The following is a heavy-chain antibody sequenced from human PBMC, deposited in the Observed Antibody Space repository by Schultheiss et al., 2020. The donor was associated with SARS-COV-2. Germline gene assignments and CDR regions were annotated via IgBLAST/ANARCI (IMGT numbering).Heavy chain of an antibody. D-gene: IGHD3-10*01. CDR1: GFTFSSYG. CDR2: ISYDGSNK. J-gene: IGHJ6*02. V-gene: IGHV3-30*03. Sequence: GGSLRLSCAASGFTFSSYGMHWVRQAPGKGLEWVAVISYDGSNKYYADSVKGRFTISRDNSKNTLYLQMNSLRAEDTAVYYCARDSAPYGSGSNGMDVWGQGTTVTVSS. CDR3: ARDSAPYGSGSNGMDV.